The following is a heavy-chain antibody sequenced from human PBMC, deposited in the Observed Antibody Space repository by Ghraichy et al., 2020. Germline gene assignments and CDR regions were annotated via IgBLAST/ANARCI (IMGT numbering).Heavy chain of an antibody. CDR2: INHSGST. V-gene: IGHV4-34*01. Sequence: SETLSLTCAVYGGSFSGYYWSWIRQPPGKRLEWIGEINHSGSTNYNPSLKSRVTISVDTSKNQFSLKLSSVTAADTAVYYCARGPRSVIIAARRGGFDYWGQGTLVTVSS. D-gene: IGHD6-6*01. CDR1: GGSFSGYY. J-gene: IGHJ4*02. CDR3: ARGPRSVIIAARRGGFDY.